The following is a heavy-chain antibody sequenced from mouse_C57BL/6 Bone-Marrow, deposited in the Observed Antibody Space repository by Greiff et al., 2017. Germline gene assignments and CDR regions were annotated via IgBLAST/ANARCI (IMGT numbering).Heavy chain of an antibody. V-gene: IGHV2-5*01. J-gene: IGHJ4*01. CDR3: AKRRRNYYGRYAMDY. D-gene: IGHD1-1*01. CDR1: GFSLTSYG. CDR2: IWRGGST. Sequence: VKLQESGPGLVQPSQSLSITCTVSGFSLTSYGVHWVRQSPGKGLEWLGVIWRGGSTDYNAAFMSRLSITKDNSKSQVFFKMNSLQADDTAIYYCAKRRRNYYGRYAMDYWGQGTSVTVSS.